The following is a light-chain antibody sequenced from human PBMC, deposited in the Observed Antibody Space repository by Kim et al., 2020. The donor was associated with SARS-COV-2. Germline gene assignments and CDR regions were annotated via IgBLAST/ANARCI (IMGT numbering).Light chain of an antibody. CDR1: SSNIGSHT. CDR3: AAWDDSLTGWV. J-gene: IGLJ3*02. Sequence: QSGLTQPPSASGTPGQRVTISCSGSSSNIGSHTVNWYQQLPGTAPKLLIYNNNQRPSGVPDRFSGSKSGTSASLAISGLQSEDDADYSCAAWDDSLTGWVFGGGTKLTVL. CDR2: NNN. V-gene: IGLV1-44*01.